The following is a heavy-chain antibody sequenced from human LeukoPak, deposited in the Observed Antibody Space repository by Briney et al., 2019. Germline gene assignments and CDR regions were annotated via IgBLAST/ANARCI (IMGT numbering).Heavy chain of an antibody. J-gene: IGHJ4*02. CDR2: IYPGDSDT. CDR1: GYSFTSYW. V-gene: IGHV5-51*01. Sequence: GESLKIPCKGSGYSFTSYWIGWVRQMPGKGLEWMGIIYPGDSDTRYSPSFQGQVTISADKSISTAYQQWSSLKASDTAMYYCARRTYTSSWFVGYFDSWGQGTLVTVSS. CDR3: ARRTYTSSWFVGYFDS. D-gene: IGHD6-13*01.